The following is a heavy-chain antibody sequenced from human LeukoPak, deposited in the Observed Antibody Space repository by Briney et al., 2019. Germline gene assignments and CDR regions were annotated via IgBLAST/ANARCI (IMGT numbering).Heavy chain of an antibody. CDR2: ISYDGGNK. CDR3: ARGRSRPPLGYMDV. Sequence: PGGSLRLSCAASGFTFSSYAMHWVRQAPGKGLEWVAVISYDGGNKYYADSVKGRFTISRDNSKNTLYLQMNSLRAEDTAVYYCARGRSRPPLGYMDVWGKGTTVTVSS. D-gene: IGHD6-13*01. V-gene: IGHV3-30-3*01. CDR1: GFTFSSYA. J-gene: IGHJ6*03.